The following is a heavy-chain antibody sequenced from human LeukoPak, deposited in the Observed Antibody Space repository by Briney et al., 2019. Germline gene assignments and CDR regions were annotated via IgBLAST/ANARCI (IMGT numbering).Heavy chain of an antibody. V-gene: IGHV3-33*08. D-gene: IGHD1-1*01. CDR2: IWYDGSNK. CDR3: ARHNALVTDY. J-gene: IGHJ4*02. CDR1: GFTFSNAW. Sequence: QPGGSLRLSCVASGFTFSNAWMNWVRQAPGKGLEWVAVIWYDGSNKNYADSVKGRFTISRDNSKNTLYLQMNSLRAEDTAVYYCARHNALVTDYWGQGTLVTVSS.